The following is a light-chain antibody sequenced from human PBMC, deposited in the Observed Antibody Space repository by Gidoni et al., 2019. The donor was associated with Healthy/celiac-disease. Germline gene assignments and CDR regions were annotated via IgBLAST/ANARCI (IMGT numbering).Light chain of an antibody. Sequence: DIESIQTPDSRPVSLGEKATINCKSSQSVLYSSNNKNYLAWYQQKPGQPPKLLIYWASTRESGVPDRFSGSGSGTDFTLTISSLQAEDVAVYYCQQSYSTPLTFGGGTKVEIK. J-gene: IGKJ4*01. CDR2: WAS. CDR3: QQSYSTPLT. V-gene: IGKV4-1*01. CDR1: QSVLYSSNNKNY.